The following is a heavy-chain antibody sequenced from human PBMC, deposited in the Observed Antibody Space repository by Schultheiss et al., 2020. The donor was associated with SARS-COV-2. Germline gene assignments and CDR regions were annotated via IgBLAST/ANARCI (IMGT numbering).Heavy chain of an antibody. J-gene: IGHJ6*02. V-gene: IGHV4-59*08. Sequence: SETLSLTCTVSGGSISSYYWSWIRQPAGKGLEWIGEINHSGSTNYNPSLKSRVTISVDTSKNQFSLKLSSVTAADTAVYYCARHRGKGSIAAAGTGYYGMDVWGQGTTVTVSS. CDR3: ARHRGKGSIAAAGTGYYGMDV. D-gene: IGHD6-13*01. CDR2: INHSGST. CDR1: GGSISSYY.